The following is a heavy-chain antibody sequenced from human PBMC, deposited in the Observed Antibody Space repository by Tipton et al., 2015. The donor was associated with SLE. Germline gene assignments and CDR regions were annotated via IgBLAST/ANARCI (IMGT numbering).Heavy chain of an antibody. CDR1: GDSISSQY. D-gene: IGHD3-3*01. J-gene: IGHJ6*02. Sequence: TLSLTCSVSGDSISSQYWSWIRQPPGKGLEWIGYIYYSGSTNYNPSLKSRVTISVDTSKNQFSLKLSSVTAADTAVYYCARVVTIFGVVPYYGMYVWGHGTTVAVSS. CDR3: ARVVTIFGVVPYYGMYV. V-gene: IGHV4-59*11. CDR2: IYYSGST.